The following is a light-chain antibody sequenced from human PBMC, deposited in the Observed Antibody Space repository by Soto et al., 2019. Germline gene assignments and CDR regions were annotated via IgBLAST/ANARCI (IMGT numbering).Light chain of an antibody. CDR2: EVS. J-gene: IGLJ2*01. V-gene: IGLV2-14*01. CDR3: SSYTSSSTLV. CDR1: SSDVGDFDC. Sequence: QSALTQPASVSGSPGQSITISCTGTSSDVGDFDCVSWYQQHLGKAPKLMVYEVSDRPSGVSNRFSGSKSGDTASLTISGLQAEDEADYYCSSYTSSSTLVFGGGTKLTVL.